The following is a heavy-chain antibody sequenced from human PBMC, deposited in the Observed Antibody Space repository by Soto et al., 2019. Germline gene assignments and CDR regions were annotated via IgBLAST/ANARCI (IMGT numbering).Heavy chain of an antibody. J-gene: IGHJ4*02. Sequence: EVQLVESGGDLVQRGGSLRLSCVASGFTFSVYSMNWVRQAPGKGLEWFSYITSDTKTIKYADSVKGRFTISRDNAKNSVYLQMNSLRDEYTAGYYCARSVEGHFDYWGKGTVVTVA. D-gene: IGHD6-19*01. V-gene: IGHV3-48*02. CDR2: ITSDTKTI. CDR3: ARSVEGHFDY. CDR1: GFTFSVYS.